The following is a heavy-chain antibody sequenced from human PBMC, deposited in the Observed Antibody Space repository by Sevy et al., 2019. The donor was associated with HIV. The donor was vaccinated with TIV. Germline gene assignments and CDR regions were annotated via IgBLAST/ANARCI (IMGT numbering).Heavy chain of an antibody. Sequence: GGSLRLSCAASGFTFSSYDMHWVRQATGKGLEWVSAIGTAGDTYYPGSVKGRFTISRENAKNSLYLQMNSLRAGDTAVDYCARGGLELRDLRAFDIWGQGTMVTVSS. CDR2: IGTAGDT. V-gene: IGHV3-13*01. CDR1: GFTFSSYD. CDR3: ARGGLELRDLRAFDI. J-gene: IGHJ3*02. D-gene: IGHD1-7*01.